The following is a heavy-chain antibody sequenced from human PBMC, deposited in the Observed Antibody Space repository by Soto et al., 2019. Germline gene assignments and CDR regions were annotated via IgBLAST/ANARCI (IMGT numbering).Heavy chain of an antibody. Sequence: GSLRLSCAASGFTFSSYWMYWVRQAPGKGLVWVSRINSDGSSTNYADSVKGRFTISRDNAKNTLYLQMNSVRAEDTALYYCARNWGIFDYWGQGTLVTVSS. D-gene: IGHD7-27*01. CDR3: ARNWGIFDY. J-gene: IGHJ4*02. V-gene: IGHV3-74*01. CDR2: INSDGSST. CDR1: GFTFSSYW.